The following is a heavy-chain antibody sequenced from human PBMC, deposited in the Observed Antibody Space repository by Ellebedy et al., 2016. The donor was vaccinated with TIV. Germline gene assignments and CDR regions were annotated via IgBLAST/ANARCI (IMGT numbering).Heavy chain of an antibody. CDR1: GITFSSYG. Sequence: PGGSLRLSCAASGITFSSYGTHWVRQAPGKGLEWVAAISYDGSIKFYADSVKGRFTISRDNSRSTLYLQMNSLRAEGTAVYYCAKDLTFGGGSPQDWDYWGQGTLVTVSS. CDR2: ISYDGSIK. J-gene: IGHJ4*02. V-gene: IGHV3-30*18. CDR3: AKDLTFGGGSPQDWDY. D-gene: IGHD3-16*01.